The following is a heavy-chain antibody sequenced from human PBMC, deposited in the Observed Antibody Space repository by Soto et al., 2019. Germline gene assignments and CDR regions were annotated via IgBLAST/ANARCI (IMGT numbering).Heavy chain of an antibody. D-gene: IGHD6-13*01. V-gene: IGHV3-48*02. Sequence: GSLRLSCAASGFTFSSYSMDWVRQAPGKGLDWVSYIGYGGNIYYADSVRGRFTISRDNARNSLYLQMNSLRDEDTAVYYCTRDMGIAYGMDVWGQGTTVTVSS. CDR3: TRDMGIAYGMDV. CDR1: GFTFSSYS. CDR2: IGYGGNI. J-gene: IGHJ6*02.